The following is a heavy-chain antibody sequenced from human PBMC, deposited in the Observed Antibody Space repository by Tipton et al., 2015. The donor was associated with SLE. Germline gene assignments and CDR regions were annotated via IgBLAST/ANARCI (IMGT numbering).Heavy chain of an antibody. CDR2: ITSSGDII. V-gene: IGHV3-48*03. CDR3: ARVSSGWTLGY. Sequence: GSLRLSCAASGFTFSSYEMNWVRQAPGKGLEWISYITSSGDIIYYADSVKGRFTISRDNAKNSLYLQMNSLRAEDTAVYYCARVSSGWTLGYWGQGTLVTVSS. CDR1: GFTFSSYE. J-gene: IGHJ4*02. D-gene: IGHD6-19*01.